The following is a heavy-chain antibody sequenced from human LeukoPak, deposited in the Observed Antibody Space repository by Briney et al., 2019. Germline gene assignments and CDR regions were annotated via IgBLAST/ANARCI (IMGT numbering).Heavy chain of an antibody. V-gene: IGHV1-69*05. CDR1: GYTFTGYY. Sequence: ASVKVSCKASGYTFTGYYMHWVRQAPGQGLEWMGGIIPIFGTANYAQKFQGRVTIITDESTSTAYMELSSLRSEDTAVYYCAVRYSSSSGPFDYWGQGTLVTVSS. D-gene: IGHD6-6*01. CDR3: AVRYSSSSGPFDY. CDR2: IIPIFGTA. J-gene: IGHJ4*02.